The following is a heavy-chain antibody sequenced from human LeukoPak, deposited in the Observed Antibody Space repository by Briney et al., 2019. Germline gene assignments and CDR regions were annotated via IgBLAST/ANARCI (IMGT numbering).Heavy chain of an antibody. CDR1: DGSISRSSYY. V-gene: IGHV4-39*01. J-gene: IGHJ4*02. CDR2: IYYSGST. D-gene: IGHD3-10*01. CDR3: ARQGSYYYGSGTYYNGHFDY. Sequence: PSETLSLTCTFSDGSISRSSYYLGWIRQPPGKGLEWIGSIYYSGSTFYNPSLKSRVTISVDTSNNQFSLKLSSVTAADTAVYYCARQGSYYYGSGTYYNGHFDYWAQGTLVTVSS.